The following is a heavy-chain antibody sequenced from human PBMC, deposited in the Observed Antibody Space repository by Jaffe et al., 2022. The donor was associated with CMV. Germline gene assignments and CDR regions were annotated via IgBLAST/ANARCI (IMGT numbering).Heavy chain of an antibody. CDR3: ARVAYCGGDCYSGYFDL. V-gene: IGHV4-59*01. CDR2: IFYSGNT. Sequence: QVQLQESGPGLVKPSETLSLTCTVSGGSISSYYWSWIRQPPGKGLEWIGYIFYSGNTNYNPSLKSRVTISVDTSKNQFSLKLSSVTAADTAVYYCARVAYCGGDCYSGYFDLWGRGTLVTVSS. CDR1: GGSISSYY. D-gene: IGHD2-21*02. J-gene: IGHJ2*01.